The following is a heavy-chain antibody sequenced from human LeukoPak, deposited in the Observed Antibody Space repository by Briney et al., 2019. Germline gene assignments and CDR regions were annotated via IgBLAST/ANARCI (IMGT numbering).Heavy chain of an antibody. CDR3: ARDPARWCSSTSCYGGAFDY. CDR2: ISSSSSTI. CDR1: GFTFSSYS. J-gene: IGHJ4*02. Sequence: AGGSLRLSCAASGFTFSSYSMNWVRQAPGKGLEWVSYISSSSSTIYYADSVKGRFTISRDNAKNSLYLQMNSLRAEDTAVYYCARDPARWCSSTSCYGGAFDYWGQGTLVTVS. V-gene: IGHV3-48*01. D-gene: IGHD2-2*01.